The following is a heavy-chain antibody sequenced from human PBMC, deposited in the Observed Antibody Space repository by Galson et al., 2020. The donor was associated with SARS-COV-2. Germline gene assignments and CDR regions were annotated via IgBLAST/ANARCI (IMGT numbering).Heavy chain of an antibody. CDR2: IRSRPKSYAT. V-gene: IGHV3-73*01. D-gene: IGHD3-16*01. CDR3: TTLFYT. J-gene: IGHJ4*02. CDR1: GFTFSDSA. Sequence: GGSLRLSCAASGFTFSDSAMHWARQAPGRGLEWVGRIRSRPKSYATAYAASVRGRFTISRDDSKNTAYLQMNSLKTDDTAVYYCTTLFYTWGQGTLVTVSS.